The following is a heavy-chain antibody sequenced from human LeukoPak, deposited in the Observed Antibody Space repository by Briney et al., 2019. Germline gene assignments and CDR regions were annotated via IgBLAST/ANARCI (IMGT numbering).Heavy chain of an antibody. V-gene: IGHV4-59*01. D-gene: IGHD2-21*01. CDR2: IYYSGST. CDR1: GASISGYY. CDR3: TRDRYCLSN. Sequence: SETLSLTCTVSGASISGYYWSWIRQSPGKGLEWIGYIYYSGSTNYNPSLESRVTISVDTSKNQFSLKLSPVTAADTAVYYCTRDRYCLSNWSPGTLVTVSS. J-gene: IGHJ4*02.